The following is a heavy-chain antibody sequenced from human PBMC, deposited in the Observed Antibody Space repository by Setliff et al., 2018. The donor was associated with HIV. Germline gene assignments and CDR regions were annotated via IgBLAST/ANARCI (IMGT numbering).Heavy chain of an antibody. CDR1: GFTFSSYG. Sequence: GGSLRLSCVVSGFTFSSYGMHWVRQAPGKGLDWVAVISYDGSNKYYADSVRGRFTISRNNTKKLLYLQLNNLRGEDTATYYCARDHHYDSGSFPLYWGQGALVTVSA. J-gene: IGHJ4*02. D-gene: IGHD3-10*01. CDR3: ARDHHYDSGSFPLY. CDR2: ISYDGSNK. V-gene: IGHV3-33*08.